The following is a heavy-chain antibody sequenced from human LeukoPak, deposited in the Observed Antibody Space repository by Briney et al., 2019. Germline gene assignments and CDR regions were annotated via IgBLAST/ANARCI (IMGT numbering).Heavy chain of an antibody. V-gene: IGHV4-34*01. D-gene: IGHD5-24*01. CDR1: GGSFSGYY. Sequence: PSETLSLTCAVYGGSFSGYYWSWIRQPPGKGLEWIGEINHSGSTNYNPSLKSRVTISVDTSKNQFSLKLSSVTAADTAVYYCAREGTATITPFGYWGQGTLVTVSS. CDR2: INHSGST. CDR3: AREGTATITPFGY. J-gene: IGHJ4*02.